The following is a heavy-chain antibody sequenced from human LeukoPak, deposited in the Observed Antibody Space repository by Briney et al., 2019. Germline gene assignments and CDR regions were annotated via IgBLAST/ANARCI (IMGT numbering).Heavy chain of an antibody. Sequence: PSETLSRTCAVYGGSFSGYYWSWIRQPPGKGLEWIGEINHSGSTNYNPSLKSRVTISVDTSKNQFSLKLNSVTAADTAVYYCAKDHLANLASRLFDPWGQGSLVTVSS. CDR3: AKDHLANLASRLFDP. CDR2: INHSGST. D-gene: IGHD3-3*01. V-gene: IGHV4-34*01. J-gene: IGHJ5*02. CDR1: GGSFSGYY.